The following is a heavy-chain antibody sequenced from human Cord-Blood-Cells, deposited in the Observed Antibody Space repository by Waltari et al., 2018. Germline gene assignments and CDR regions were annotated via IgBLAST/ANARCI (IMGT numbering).Heavy chain of an antibody. J-gene: IGHJ4*02. Sequence: QVQLVESGGGVVQPGRSLRLSCAASGFTFSSYAMHWVRQAPGKGLEWVAVISYDGSNKYYADSVKGRFTISRDNSKNTLYLQMNSLRAEDTAVYYCARGSITGVDYWGQGTLVTVSS. CDR3: ARGSITGVDY. CDR1: GFTFSSYA. CDR2: ISYDGSNK. D-gene: IGHD1-20*01. V-gene: IGHV3-30-3*01.